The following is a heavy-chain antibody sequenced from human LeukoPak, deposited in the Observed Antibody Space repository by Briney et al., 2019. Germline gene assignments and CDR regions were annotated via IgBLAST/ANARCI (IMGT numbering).Heavy chain of an antibody. J-gene: IGHJ4*02. V-gene: IGHV3-23*01. CDR2: ISGSGGST. Sequence: GGSLRLSCAASGFSLSSYWMSWVRQAPGKGLEWVSAISGSGGSTYYADSVKGRFTISRDNAKNSLYLQMNSLRAEDTAVYYCAREDSYYYGSGSYPFDYWGQGTLVTVSS. D-gene: IGHD3-10*01. CDR3: AREDSYYYGSGSYPFDY. CDR1: GFSLSSYW.